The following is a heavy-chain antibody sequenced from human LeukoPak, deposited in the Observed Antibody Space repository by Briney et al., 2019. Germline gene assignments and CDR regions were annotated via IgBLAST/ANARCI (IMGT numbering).Heavy chain of an antibody. V-gene: IGHV3-74*01. Sequence: GGSLRLSCAASGFTFSSHWMHWVRQAPGKRLVWVSRINTDGSTTSYADSVKGRFTISRDNAKNTLYLQMNSLRAEDTAVYYCARVYTFGPDYWGQGTLVTVSS. CDR1: GFTFSSHW. CDR2: INTDGSTT. D-gene: IGHD3-3*01. J-gene: IGHJ4*02. CDR3: ARVYTFGPDY.